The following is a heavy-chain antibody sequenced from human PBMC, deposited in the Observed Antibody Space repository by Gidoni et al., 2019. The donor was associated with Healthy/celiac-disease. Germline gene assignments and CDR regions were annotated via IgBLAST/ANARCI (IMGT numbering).Heavy chain of an antibody. Sequence: QVQLVQSGAEVKKPGASVKVSCKASGYTFTSYYMHWVRQAPGQGLEWMGIINPSGGSTSYAQKFQGRVTMTRDTSTSTVYMELSSLRSEDTAVYYCAREGRPLTTVEKGVVYWGQGTLVTVSS. V-gene: IGHV1-46*03. CDR3: AREGRPLTTVEKGVVY. J-gene: IGHJ4*02. CDR2: INPSGGST. CDR1: GYTFTSYY. D-gene: IGHD4-17*01.